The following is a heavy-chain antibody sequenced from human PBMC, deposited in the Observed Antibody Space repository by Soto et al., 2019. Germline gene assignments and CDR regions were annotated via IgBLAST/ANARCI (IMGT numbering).Heavy chain of an antibody. J-gene: IGHJ3*02. Sequence: SQTLSLTCAISGDSVSSNGVAWNWIRQSPSRGLEWLGRTYYASRWNNDYSPSVKSRITVNPDTSKNQFSLQLHFVTPEDTAVYYCARGDYYDTSGPFSDAFDIWGQGTMVTVSS. D-gene: IGHD3-22*01. CDR3: ARGDYYDTSGPFSDAFDI. V-gene: IGHV6-1*01. CDR1: GDSVSSNGVA. CDR2: TYYASRWNN.